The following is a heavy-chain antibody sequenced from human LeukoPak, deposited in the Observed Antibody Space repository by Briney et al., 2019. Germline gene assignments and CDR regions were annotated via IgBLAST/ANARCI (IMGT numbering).Heavy chain of an antibody. J-gene: IGHJ5*02. V-gene: IGHV1-46*01. D-gene: IGHD1-26*01. CDR3: ARGGVGATTYVWFDP. CDR2: INPSGGST. Sequence: ASVKVSCKASGYTFTNYYIHWVRQAPGQALECMGIINPSGGSTSYARKFQRRVTMTRDMSTSTVYMELSSLRSEDTAVYYCARGGVGATTYVWFDPWGQGTLVTVSS. CDR1: GYTFTNYY.